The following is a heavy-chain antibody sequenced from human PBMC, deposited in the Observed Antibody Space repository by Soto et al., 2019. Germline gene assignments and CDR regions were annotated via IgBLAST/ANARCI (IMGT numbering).Heavy chain of an antibody. Sequence: SVKVSCKASGFTFTSSAVQWVRQSRGQRLEWIGWIVVGSGNTNYAQKFQERVTITRDMSTSTAYMELSSLRSEDTAVYYCAADPNYYDSSGYRTWGQGTLVTVSS. V-gene: IGHV1-58*01. CDR3: AADPNYYDSSGYRT. CDR1: GFTFTSSA. J-gene: IGHJ5*02. D-gene: IGHD3-22*01. CDR2: IVVGSGNT.